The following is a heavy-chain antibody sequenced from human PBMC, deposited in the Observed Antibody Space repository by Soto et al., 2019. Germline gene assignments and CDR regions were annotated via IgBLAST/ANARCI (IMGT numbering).Heavy chain of an antibody. CDR2: ISSSSSTI. J-gene: IGHJ6*02. D-gene: IGHD3-10*01. V-gene: IGHV3-48*02. CDR1: GFTFSSYS. CDR3: ARDLYGSGSYRYYYYGMDV. Sequence: GGSLRLSCAASGFTFSSYSMNWVRQAPGKGLEWVSYISSSSSTIYYADSVKGRFTISRDNAKNSLYLQMNSLRDEDTAVYYCARDLYGSGSYRYYYYGMDVWGQGTTVTVSS.